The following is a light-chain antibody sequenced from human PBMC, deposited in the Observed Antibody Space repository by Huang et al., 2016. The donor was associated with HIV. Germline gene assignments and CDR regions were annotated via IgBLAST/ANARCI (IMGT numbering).Light chain of an antibody. Sequence: DIQMTQSPSSLSASVRNRVTLTCRVSQAIAKSLAWYQQKPGKAPKLLIYAASRLESGVPSRVSGSGSGTDYTLTISSLQPEDFATYYCQQYHSTPYTFGQGTKLEIK. J-gene: IGKJ2*01. CDR1: QAIAKS. CDR2: AAS. V-gene: IGKV1-NL1*01. CDR3: QQYHSTPYT.